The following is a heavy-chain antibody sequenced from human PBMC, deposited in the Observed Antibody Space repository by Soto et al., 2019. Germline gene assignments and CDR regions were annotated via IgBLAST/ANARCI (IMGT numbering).Heavy chain of an antibody. CDR2: MNPNSGNT. CDR3: ARASTVTTARYYYYGMDV. Sequence: SVKVSCKASGYTFTSYDINWVRQATGQGLEWMGWMNPNSGNTGYAQKFQGRVTMTRNTSISTAYMELSSLRSEDTAVYYCARASTVTTARYYYYGMDVWGQGTTVTVSS. J-gene: IGHJ6*02. V-gene: IGHV1-8*01. CDR1: GYTFTSYD. D-gene: IGHD4-17*01.